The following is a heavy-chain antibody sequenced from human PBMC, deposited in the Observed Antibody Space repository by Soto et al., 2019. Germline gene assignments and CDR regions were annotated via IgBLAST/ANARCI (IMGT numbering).Heavy chain of an antibody. J-gene: IGHJ6*02. CDR2: ISYSGSA. CDR1: GGSISTVGYF. V-gene: IGHV4-30-4*08. Sequence: QVQLQGSGPGLVEASQTLSLSCTVSGGSISTVGYFWTWIRQRPGKGLEWIGYISYSGSAYYDPSLNSRVTISVDTSKNQFSLKLSSVTAADTAVYYCARLPTGGMDVWGQGTTVTVSS. CDR3: ARLPTGGMDV.